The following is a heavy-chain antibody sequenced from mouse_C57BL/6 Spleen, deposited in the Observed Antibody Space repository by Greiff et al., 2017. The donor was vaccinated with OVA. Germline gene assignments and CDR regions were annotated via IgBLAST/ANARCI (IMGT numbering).Heavy chain of an antibody. CDR1: GYTFTSYW. V-gene: IGHV1-55*01. CDR3: ARMTTVVGAMDY. CDR2: IYPGSGST. J-gene: IGHJ4*01. D-gene: IGHD1-1*01. Sequence: QVQLQQPGAELVKPGASVKMSCKASGYTFTSYWITWVKQRPGQGLEWIGDIYPGSGSTNYNEKFKSKATLTVDTSSSTAYTQLSSLTSEDSAVYYCARMTTVVGAMDYWGQGTSVTVSS.